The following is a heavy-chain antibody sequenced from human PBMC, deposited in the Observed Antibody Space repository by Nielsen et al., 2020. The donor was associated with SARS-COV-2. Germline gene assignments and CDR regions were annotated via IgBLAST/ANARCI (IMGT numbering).Heavy chain of an antibody. J-gene: IGHJ4*02. CDR1: GFTFSSYG. D-gene: IGHD3-10*01. V-gene: IGHV3-33*01. CDR3: ARSGELGYYFDY. CDR2: IWYDGSNK. Sequence: GESLKISCAASGFTFSSYGMHWVRQAPGKGLEWVAVIWYDGSNKYYADSVKGRFTISRDNSKNTLYLQMNSLRAEDTAVYYCARSGELGYYFDYWGQGTLVTVSS.